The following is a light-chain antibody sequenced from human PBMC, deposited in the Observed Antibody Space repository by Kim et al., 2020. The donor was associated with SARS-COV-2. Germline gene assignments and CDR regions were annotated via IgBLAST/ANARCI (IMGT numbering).Light chain of an antibody. J-gene: IGLJ2*01. CDR1: SSNIGNNY. CDR2: DNN. Sequence: KATISCSGSSSNIGNNYVSWYQQLPGTAPKLLIYDNNKRPSGIPDRFSGSKSGTSATLAITGLQTGDEADYYCGTWDSSLSAVVFGGGTQLTVL. V-gene: IGLV1-51*01. CDR3: GTWDSSLSAVV.